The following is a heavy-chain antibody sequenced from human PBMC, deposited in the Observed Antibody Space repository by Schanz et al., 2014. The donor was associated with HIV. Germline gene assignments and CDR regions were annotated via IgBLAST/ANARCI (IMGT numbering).Heavy chain of an antibody. V-gene: IGHV4-34*01. J-gene: IGHJ4*02. CDR3: ARTPYYFDY. CDR1: GGSFSVYS. Sequence: QVQLQQWGAGLLKPSETLSLTCAVYGGSFSVYSWSWIPQPPGKGLQWIGEINHSGSTNYNPSLKSRVTISVDTSKNQFSLRLNSVTAADTAVYYCARTPYYFDYWGQGTLVTVSS. CDR2: INHSGST.